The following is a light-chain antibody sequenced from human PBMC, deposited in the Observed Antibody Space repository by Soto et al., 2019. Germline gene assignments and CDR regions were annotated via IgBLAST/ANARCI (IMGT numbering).Light chain of an antibody. CDR2: GPS. CDR1: QSVPKIF. V-gene: IGKV3-20*01. CDR3: HQYATSPQT. J-gene: IGKJ1*01. Sequence: EILLTQSPGTLSLSPGERATLSCRASQSVPKIFLAWYQQEPGQAPRLLIYGPSSRATGIPDRFSGSGSGTDFTLTISRLEPEDFAVYYCHQYATSPQTFGQGTKVEIK.